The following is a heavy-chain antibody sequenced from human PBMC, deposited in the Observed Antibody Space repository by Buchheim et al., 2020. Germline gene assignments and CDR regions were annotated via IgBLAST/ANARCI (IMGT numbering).Heavy chain of an antibody. Sequence: EVQLLESGGGLVQPGGSLRLSCAASGFTFSSYAMSWVRQVPGKGLEWVAGIIDGGSTKSFADSVKGRFTISRDNSKNTLYLQMNSLRAEDTAVYYCAEAIRASDYWGQGTL. J-gene: IGHJ4*02. CDR1: GFTFSSYA. CDR3: AEAIRASDY. CDR2: IIDGGSTK. V-gene: IGHV3-23*01. D-gene: IGHD3-10*01.